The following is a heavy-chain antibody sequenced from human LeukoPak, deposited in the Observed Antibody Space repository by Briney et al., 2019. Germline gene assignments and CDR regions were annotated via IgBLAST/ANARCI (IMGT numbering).Heavy chain of an antibody. V-gene: IGHV4-34*01. CDR3: ARGLGYGGNSSY. CDR1: GGSFSGYY. D-gene: IGHD4-23*01. CDR2: INHSGST. J-gene: IGHJ4*02. Sequence: SETPSLTCAVYGGSFSGYYWSWIRQPPGKGLEWIGEINHSGSTNYNPSLKSRVTISVDTSKNQFSLKLSSVTAADTAVYYCARGLGYGGNSSYWGQGTLVTVSS.